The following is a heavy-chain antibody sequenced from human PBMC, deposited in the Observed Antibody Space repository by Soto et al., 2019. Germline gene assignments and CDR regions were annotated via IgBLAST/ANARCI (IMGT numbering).Heavy chain of an antibody. J-gene: IGHJ5*02. V-gene: IGHV1-18*01. Sequence: GASVKVSCKASGYTFTSYGISWVRQAPGQGLEWMGWISAYNGNTNYAQKLQGRVTMTTDTSTSTAYMELRSLRSDDTAVYYCAREGYRRVTMVWGVIARVGWFDPWGQGTLVTVSS. CDR1: GYTFTSYG. CDR2: ISAYNGNT. D-gene: IGHD3-10*01. CDR3: AREGYRRVTMVWGVIARVGWFDP.